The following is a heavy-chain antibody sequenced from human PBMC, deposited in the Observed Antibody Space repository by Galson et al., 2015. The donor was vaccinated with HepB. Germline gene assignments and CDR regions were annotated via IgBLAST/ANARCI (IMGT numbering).Heavy chain of an antibody. V-gene: IGHV3-66*01. CDR1: GFTFSSYW. CDR3: AREYSRRWSYYYYAMDV. D-gene: IGHD6-13*01. Sequence: SLRLSCAASGFTFSSYWMHWVRQAPGKGLEWVSVIYSGGTTYYADSVKGRFTISRDNSKNTLYLQLNSLRADDTAVYYCAREYSRRWSYYYYAMDVWGQGTTVTVSS. CDR2: IYSGGTT. J-gene: IGHJ6*02.